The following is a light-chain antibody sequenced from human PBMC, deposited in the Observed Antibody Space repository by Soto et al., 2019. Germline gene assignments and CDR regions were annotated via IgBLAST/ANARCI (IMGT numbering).Light chain of an antibody. CDR1: QSISSY. CDR2: AAS. Sequence: DIPMTQSPSSLSASVGDRVIITCRASQSISSYLNWYQQKPGKAPKLLIYAASSLQSGVPSRFSGSGSGADFTLTISSLQPEDFATYYGQQSYTTPLTFGGGTKVEIK. J-gene: IGKJ4*01. CDR3: QQSYTTPLT. V-gene: IGKV1-39*01.